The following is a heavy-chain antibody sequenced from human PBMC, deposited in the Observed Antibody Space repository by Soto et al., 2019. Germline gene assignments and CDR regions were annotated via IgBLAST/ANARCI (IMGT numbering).Heavy chain of an antibody. CDR3: ARASGTGVGTTSY. D-gene: IGHD1-26*01. Sequence: QVHLVQSGPEVKKPGASAKVSCKASGYTFSNYGISWMRQVPGQGLEWMGWISAYNGETKYPQKFQGRVTMTTEISTNTAYMELGSLRSDDTAVYYCARASGTGVGTTSYWGQGTLVTVSS. J-gene: IGHJ4*02. CDR2: ISAYNGET. CDR1: GYTFSNYG. V-gene: IGHV1-18*01.